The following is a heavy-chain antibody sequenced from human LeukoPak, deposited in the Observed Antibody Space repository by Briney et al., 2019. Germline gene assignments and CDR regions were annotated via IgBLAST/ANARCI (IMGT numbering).Heavy chain of an antibody. V-gene: IGHV3-53*01. J-gene: IGHJ4*02. CDR2: IYSGGST. D-gene: IGHD3-10*01. CDR3: ARDFTGYYGSGSYC. CDR1: VFTVSSNY. Sequence: GGSLSLSCAASVFTVSSNYMSWVRQAPGKGLEWVSVIYSGGSTYYADSVKGRFTISRDNSKNTLYLQMNSLRAEDTAVYYCARDFTGYYGSGSYCWGQGTLVTVSS.